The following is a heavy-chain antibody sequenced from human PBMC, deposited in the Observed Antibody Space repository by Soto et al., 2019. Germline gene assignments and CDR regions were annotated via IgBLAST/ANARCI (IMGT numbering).Heavy chain of an antibody. CDR3: ARMTYYDFWSGPYYFDY. D-gene: IGHD3-3*01. Sequence: PSETLSLTCAISGGSVSSNSAAWNWIRQSPSRGLEWLGRTYYRSKWYNDYAVSVKSRITINPDTSKNQFSLQLNSVTPEDTVVYYCARMTYYDFWSGPYYFDYWGQGTLVTVSS. CDR1: GGSVSSNSAA. CDR2: TYYRSKWYN. J-gene: IGHJ4*02. V-gene: IGHV6-1*01.